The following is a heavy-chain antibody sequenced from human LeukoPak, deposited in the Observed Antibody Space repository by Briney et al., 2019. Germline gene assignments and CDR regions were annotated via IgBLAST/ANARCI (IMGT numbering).Heavy chain of an antibody. V-gene: IGHV3-9*01. J-gene: IGHJ4*01. CDR1: GFTFDDYA. CDR2: LSWNGATI. D-gene: IGHD2-15*01. CDR3: AKDHPSAGWPAFDY. Sequence: PGRSLRLSCAASGFTFDDYAMHWVRQAPGKGLEWVSGLSWNGATIGYADSVKGRFTISRDNAKNSLFLQMNSLRAEDTALYYCAKDHPSAGWPAFDYWGLGTLVVVSS.